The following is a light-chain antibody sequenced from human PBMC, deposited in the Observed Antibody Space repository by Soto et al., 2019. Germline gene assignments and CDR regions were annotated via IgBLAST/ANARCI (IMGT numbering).Light chain of an antibody. CDR3: QQYGSSPRT. CDR1: QSVSSSC. CDR2: GAS. J-gene: IGKJ1*01. Sequence: EIVLTQSPGTLSFSPGERATLSCRASQSVSSSCLAWYQQKPGQAPRLLIYGASSRATGIPDRFSGSGSGTDFTLTISRLEPEDFAVYYCQQYGSSPRTFGQGTKVDIK. V-gene: IGKV3-20*01.